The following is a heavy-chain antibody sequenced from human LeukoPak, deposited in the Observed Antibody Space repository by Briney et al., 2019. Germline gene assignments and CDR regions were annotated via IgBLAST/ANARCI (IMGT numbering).Heavy chain of an antibody. CDR1: GFTFSQYG. J-gene: IGHJ5*02. CDR3: ARSDYDSTTFYYHLDL. Sequence: GGSLRLSCAASGFTFSQYGFHWVRQAPGKGLEWAAVIWVDGTRKYYADSVKGRFTISRDNAKNTLSLQMNSLSAEDTAVYYCARSDYDSTTFYYHLDLWGQGTLVTVSS. D-gene: IGHD2/OR15-2a*01. CDR2: IWVDGTRK. V-gene: IGHV3-33*01.